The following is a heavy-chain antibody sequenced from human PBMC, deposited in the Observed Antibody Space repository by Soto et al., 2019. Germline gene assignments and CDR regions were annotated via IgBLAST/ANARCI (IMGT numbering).Heavy chain of an antibody. CDR2: IYYSGST. Sequence: SETLSLTCTVSGVSIISGDYYWIWIRQPPGKGLEWIGYIYYSGSTYYNPSLKSRVTISVDTSKNQFSLKLSSVTAADTAVYYCARGSLERYFEYWGQGTVVTVSS. J-gene: IGHJ4*02. V-gene: IGHV4-30-4*01. CDR3: ARGSLERYFEY. D-gene: IGHD3-3*01. CDR1: GVSIISGDYY.